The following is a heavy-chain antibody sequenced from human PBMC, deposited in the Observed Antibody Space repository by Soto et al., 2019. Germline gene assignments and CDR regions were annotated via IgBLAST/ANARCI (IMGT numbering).Heavy chain of an antibody. D-gene: IGHD3-3*01. CDR3: ARDKPRSGYEKFDY. Sequence: EVQLVESGGGLVQPGGSLRLSCAASGFTFSSYSMNWVRQAPGKGLEWASYINSGSSTIYYADSVKGRFTISRDNAKNSLYLQLNSLRAEDTAVYYCARDKPRSGYEKFDYWGQGTLVTVSS. V-gene: IGHV3-48*01. CDR2: INSGSSTI. J-gene: IGHJ4*02. CDR1: GFTFSSYS.